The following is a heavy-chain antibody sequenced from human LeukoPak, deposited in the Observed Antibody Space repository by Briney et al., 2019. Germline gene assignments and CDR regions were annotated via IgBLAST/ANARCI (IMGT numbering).Heavy chain of an antibody. CDR3: ARGPVVTSYYYYYMDV. Sequence: SVKVSCKASGYTFTSYYMHWVRQAPGQGLEWMGGIIPIFGTANYAQKFQGRVTITTDESTSTAYMELSSLRSEDTAVCYCARGPVVTSYYYYYMDVWGKGTTVTVSS. V-gene: IGHV1-69*05. CDR2: IIPIFGTA. D-gene: IGHD4-23*01. CDR1: GYTFTSYY. J-gene: IGHJ6*03.